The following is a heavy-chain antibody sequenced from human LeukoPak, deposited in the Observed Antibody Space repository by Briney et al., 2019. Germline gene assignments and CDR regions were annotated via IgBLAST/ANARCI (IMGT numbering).Heavy chain of an antibody. CDR3: ARVLNYYGSGSYLDY. V-gene: IGHV3-21*01. D-gene: IGHD3-10*01. CDR2: ISSSSSYI. J-gene: IGHJ4*02. Sequence: PGGSLRLSCAASGFTFSSYSMNWVRQAPGKGLEWVSSISSSSSYIYYADSVKGRFTISRDNAKNSLYLQMNSLRAEDTAVYYCARVLNYYGSGSYLDYWGQGTLVTVSS. CDR1: GFTFSSYS.